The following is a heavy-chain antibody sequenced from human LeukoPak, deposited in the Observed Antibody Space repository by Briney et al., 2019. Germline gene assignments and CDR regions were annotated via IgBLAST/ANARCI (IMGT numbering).Heavy chain of an antibody. CDR3: ARDGREDGYREIGEFDY. CDR2: ISSSDSTI. CDR1: GFTFSDYY. Sequence: GGSLRLSCAASGFTFSDYYMSWIRQAPGKGLEWVSYISSSDSTIYYADSVKGRFTISRDNAKNSLYLQMNSLRAEDTAVYYCARDGREDGYREIGEFDYWGQGTLVTVSS. J-gene: IGHJ4*02. V-gene: IGHV3-11*01. D-gene: IGHD5-24*01.